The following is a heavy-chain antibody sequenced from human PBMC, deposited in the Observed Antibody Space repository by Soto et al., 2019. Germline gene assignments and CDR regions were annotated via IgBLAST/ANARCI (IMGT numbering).Heavy chain of an antibody. CDR2: IYPGDSDT. Sequence: GESLKISCKGSGYSFTRYWIGWVRQMPGKGLEWMGIIYPGDSDTRYSPSFQGQVTISADKSISTAYLQWSSLKASDTAMYYCARLEYPYYYYMDVWGKGTTVTLSS. D-gene: IGHD3-3*01. J-gene: IGHJ6*03. CDR3: ARLEYPYYYYMDV. CDR1: GYSFTRYW. V-gene: IGHV5-51*01.